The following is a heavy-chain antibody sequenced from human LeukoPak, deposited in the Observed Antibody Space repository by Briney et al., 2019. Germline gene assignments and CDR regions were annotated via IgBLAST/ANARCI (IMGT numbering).Heavy chain of an antibody. V-gene: IGHV1-24*01. Sequence: ASVKASCKASGYTLTELSMHWVRQAPGKGLEWMGGFDPEDGETIYAQKFQGRVTMTEDTSTDTAYMELSSLRSEDTAVYYCAGVTTFSFDYWGQGTLVTVSS. CDR3: AGVTTFSFDY. J-gene: IGHJ4*02. CDR1: GYTLTELS. CDR2: FDPEDGET. D-gene: IGHD4-17*01.